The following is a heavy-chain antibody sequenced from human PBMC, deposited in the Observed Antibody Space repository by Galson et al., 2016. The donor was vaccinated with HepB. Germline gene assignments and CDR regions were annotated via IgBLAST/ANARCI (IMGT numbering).Heavy chain of an antibody. J-gene: IGHJ4*02. CDR2: IKQDGSEK. Sequence: SLRLSCAASGFPFSSYWMNWVRQAPGKGLEWVASIKQDGSEKFYVDSVKGRFTISRDNGMSSLYLQMTSLRADDTAVYYCAKRVVLGATHYFDYWGQGTLVTVSS. CDR1: GFPFSSYW. V-gene: IGHV3-7*05. D-gene: IGHD2-21*01. CDR3: AKRVVLGATHYFDY.